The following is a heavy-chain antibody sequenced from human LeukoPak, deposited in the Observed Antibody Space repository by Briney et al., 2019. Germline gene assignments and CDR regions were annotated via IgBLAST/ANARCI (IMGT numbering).Heavy chain of an antibody. V-gene: IGHV3-21*01. CDR1: GFTFSSYS. CDR3: ARDMGSSGHYDY. CDR2: ISSSSSYI. J-gene: IGHJ4*02. D-gene: IGHD6-19*01. Sequence: PGRSLRLSCAASGFTFSSYSMTWVRQAPGKGLEWVSSISSSSSYIYYEDSVKGRFTISRDNAKNSLYLQMNSLRAEDTAVYYCARDMGSSGHYDYWGQGTLVTVSS.